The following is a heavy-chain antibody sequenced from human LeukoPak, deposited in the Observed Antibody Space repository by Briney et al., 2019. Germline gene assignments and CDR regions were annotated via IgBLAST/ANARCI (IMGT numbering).Heavy chain of an antibody. Sequence: SETLSLTCTVSGGSISSTSYYWGWIRQPPGKGLEWIGSIYYSGSTYYNPSLKSRVTISIDTPKNQFSLKLTSVTAADTAVYYCARALYDYRTRSVYYFDYWGQGTLVTVSS. CDR2: IYYSGST. D-gene: IGHD4/OR15-4a*01. CDR3: ARALYDYRTRSVYYFDY. V-gene: IGHV4-39*07. J-gene: IGHJ4*02. CDR1: GGSISSTSYY.